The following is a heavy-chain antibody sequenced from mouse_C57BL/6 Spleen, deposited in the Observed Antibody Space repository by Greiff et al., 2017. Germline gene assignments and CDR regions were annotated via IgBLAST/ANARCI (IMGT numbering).Heavy chain of an antibody. J-gene: IGHJ4*01. D-gene: IGHD2-12*01. CDR2: ISSGGSYT. CDR3: ARQVLRYYAMDY. Sequence: EVQGVESGGDLVKPGGSLKLSCAASGFTFSSYGMSWVRQTPDKRLEWVATISSGGSYTYYPDSVKGRFTISRDNAKNTLYLQMSSLKSEDTAMYYCARQVLRYYAMDYWGQGTSVTVSS. V-gene: IGHV5-6*01. CDR1: GFTFSSYG.